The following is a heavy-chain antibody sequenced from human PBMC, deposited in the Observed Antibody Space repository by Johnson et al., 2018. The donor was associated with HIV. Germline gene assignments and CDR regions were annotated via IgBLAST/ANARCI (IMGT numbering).Heavy chain of an antibody. J-gene: IGHJ3*02. CDR1: GVTFDDYG. CDR2: MNWNGGSR. V-gene: IGHV3-20*04. CDR3: AGEAGSSLSFDI. Sequence: VQLVESGGGVVRPGGSLRLSCVVSGVTFDDYGMSWVRQAPGKGLEWVSGMNWNGGSRGYAGSVKGRFTISRDNAKNFLYLQMNGLRAEDTALYYCAGEAGSSLSFDIWGHGTMVTVSS. D-gene: IGHD6-13*01.